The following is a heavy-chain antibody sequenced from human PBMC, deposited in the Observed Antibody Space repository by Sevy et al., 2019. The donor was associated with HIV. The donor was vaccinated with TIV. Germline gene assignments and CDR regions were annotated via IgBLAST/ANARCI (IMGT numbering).Heavy chain of an antibody. CDR3: ARAPNDSSTGGMGV. J-gene: IGHJ6*02. V-gene: IGHV1-2*06. CDR1: GYAFTGFY. CDR2: INPIRGAT. Sequence: ASVKVSCKASGYAFTGFYMHWVRQAPGQGLEWMGRINPIRGATDDSQKFQGRVTMTRATSISTAYLELSGPTSDATAVYYCARAPNDSSTGGMGVWGQGTTVTVSS. D-gene: IGHD1-1*01.